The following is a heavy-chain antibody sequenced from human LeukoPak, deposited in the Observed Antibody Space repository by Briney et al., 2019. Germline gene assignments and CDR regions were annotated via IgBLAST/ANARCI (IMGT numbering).Heavy chain of an antibody. CDR1: GGSISSGSYY. CDR3: AKATYYDFWRGYPQFEY. D-gene: IGHD3-3*01. CDR2: IYTSGST. V-gene: IGHV4-61*02. Sequence: SETLSLTCTVSGGSISSGSYYWSWIRQPAGRGLEWIGRIYTSGSTNYNPSLKSRVTISVDTSKNQFSLKLSSVTAADTAVYYCAKATYYDFWRGYPQFEYWGQGTLVTVSS. J-gene: IGHJ4*02.